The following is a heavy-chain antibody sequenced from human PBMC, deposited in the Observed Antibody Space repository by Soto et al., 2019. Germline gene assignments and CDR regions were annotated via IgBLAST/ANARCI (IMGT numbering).Heavy chain of an antibody. D-gene: IGHD6-6*01. CDR3: ARHNSSSSEVLFDY. V-gene: IGHV3-7*05. J-gene: IGHJ4*02. CDR2: IKQDGSEK. Sequence: GGSLRLSCAASGFTFSSYWMSWVRQAPGKGLEWVENIKQDGSEKYYVDSVKGRFTISRDNAKNSLYLQMNSLRAEDTAVYYCARHNSSSSEVLFDYWGQGTLVTVSS. CDR1: GFTFSSYW.